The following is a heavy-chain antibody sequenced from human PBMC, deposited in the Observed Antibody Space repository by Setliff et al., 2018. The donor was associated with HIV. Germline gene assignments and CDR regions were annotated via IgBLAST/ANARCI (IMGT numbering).Heavy chain of an antibody. J-gene: IGHJ4*02. Sequence: PGGSLRLSCAASGFTFSSYAMHWVRQAPGKGLEWVAVISYDGINKYYADSVKGRFTISRDNSKNTLYLQMNSLRAEDTAVYYCARERLRFLEWLPLDYWGQGTLV. CDR1: GFTFSSYA. D-gene: IGHD3-3*01. V-gene: IGHV3-30*04. CDR3: ARERLRFLEWLPLDY. CDR2: ISYDGINK.